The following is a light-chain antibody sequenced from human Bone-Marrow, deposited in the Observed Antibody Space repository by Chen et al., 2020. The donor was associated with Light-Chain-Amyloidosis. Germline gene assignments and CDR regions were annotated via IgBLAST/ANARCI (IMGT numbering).Light chain of an antibody. J-gene: IGLJ1*01. CDR2: EVT. V-gene: IGLV2-8*01. Sequence: QSALTHPPSASGSPGQSVTISCTGTSNDDVSWYQQYPGKAPKLIIYEVTKRPSGVPDRFSGSKSGNTASLTVSGLQADDEGDYFCSAGGGTNHFYVIGSGTRVTVL. CDR1: SNDD. CDR3: SAGGGTNHFYV.